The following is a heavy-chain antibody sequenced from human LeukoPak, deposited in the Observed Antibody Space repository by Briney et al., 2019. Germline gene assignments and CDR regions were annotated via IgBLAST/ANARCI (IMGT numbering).Heavy chain of an antibody. V-gene: IGHV1-8*01. CDR1: GYTFTSYD. CDR3: ARGPPNWGYDY. J-gene: IGHJ4*02. Sequence: GASVKVSCKASGYTFTSYDFNWVRQATGQELEWMGWMSPNSGSTGYAQKFQGRVTMIRNTSMSTAYMELSSLRSEDTAVYYCARGPPNWGYDYWGQGTLVTVSS. D-gene: IGHD7-27*01. CDR2: MSPNSGST.